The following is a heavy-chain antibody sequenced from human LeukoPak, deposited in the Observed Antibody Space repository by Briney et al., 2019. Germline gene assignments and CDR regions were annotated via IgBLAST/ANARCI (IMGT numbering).Heavy chain of an antibody. CDR2: INPNSGGT. Sequence: GASVKVSCKASGYTFTGYYMHWVRQAPGQGLEWMGWINPNSGGTNYAQKLQGRVTMTTDTSTSTAYMELRSLRSDDTAVYYCARDGGHDFWSGYQNYYFDYWGQGTLVTVSS. V-gene: IGHV1-2*02. CDR3: ARDGGHDFWSGYQNYYFDY. D-gene: IGHD3-3*01. J-gene: IGHJ4*02. CDR1: GYTFTGYY.